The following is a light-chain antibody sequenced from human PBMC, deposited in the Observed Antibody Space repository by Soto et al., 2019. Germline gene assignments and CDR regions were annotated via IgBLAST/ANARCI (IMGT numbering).Light chain of an antibody. CDR2: DAS. V-gene: IGKV3-11*01. CDR1: QHIDFY. CDR3: QQRGDWPLT. Sequence: EIVLTPSPATLSLSPGERATLSFRASQHIDFYLDWLQQKPGQSPRLLICDASARATGTPTRFSGSGSGTDFTLTISSLEPEDFAVYYCQQRGDWPLTFGPGTKGDI. J-gene: IGKJ1*01.